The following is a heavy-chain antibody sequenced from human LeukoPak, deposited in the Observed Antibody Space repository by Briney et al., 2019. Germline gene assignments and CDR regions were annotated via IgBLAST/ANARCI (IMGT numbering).Heavy chain of an antibody. J-gene: IGHJ4*02. Sequence: GGSLRLSCAASGFTFSSYAMSWVRQAPGKGLEWVSVIYSGGGTDYGDSVKGRFTISRDNSKNTLYLQMHSLRVEDTAVYYCAKGSSNWLDHYYFDFWGQGTLVAVSS. CDR3: AKGSSNWLDHYYFDF. CDR2: IYSGGGT. D-gene: IGHD6-13*01. CDR1: GFTFSSYA. V-gene: IGHV3-23*03.